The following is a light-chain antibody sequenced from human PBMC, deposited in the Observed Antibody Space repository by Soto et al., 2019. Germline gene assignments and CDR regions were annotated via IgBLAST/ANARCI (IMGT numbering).Light chain of an antibody. Sequence: QSALTQPASVSGSPGQSITISCTGASSDVLSYDAVSWYQHRPGKAPKLIIYEGNKRPSGVSNRFSGPRSGNMASLTISGLQAEDEADYYCCSYVYSNTWVFGGGTKVTVL. V-gene: IGLV2-23*01. J-gene: IGLJ3*02. CDR3: CSYVYSNTWV. CDR1: SSDVLSYDA. CDR2: EGN.